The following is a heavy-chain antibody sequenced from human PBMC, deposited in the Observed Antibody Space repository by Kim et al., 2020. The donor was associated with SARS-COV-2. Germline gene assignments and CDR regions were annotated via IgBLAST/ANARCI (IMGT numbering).Heavy chain of an antibody. CDR1: GFTFSSYG. Sequence: GGSLRLSCAASGFTFSSYGMHWVRQAPGKGLEWVAVIPYDGSNKYYADSVKGRFTISRDNSKNTLYLQMNSLRAEDTAVYYSVNRDLDYWGQGTLVTVSS. J-gene: IGHJ4*02. CDR3: VNRDLDY. V-gene: IGHV3-30*03. CDR2: IPYDGSNK.